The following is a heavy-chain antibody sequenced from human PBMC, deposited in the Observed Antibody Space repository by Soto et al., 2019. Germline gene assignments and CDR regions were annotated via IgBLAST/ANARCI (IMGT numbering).Heavy chain of an antibody. CDR2: ISGGGSST. V-gene: IGHV3-23*01. D-gene: IGHD1-26*01. CDR3: AKVRTPEPYYYYGMDV. CDR1: GFTFINYA. J-gene: IGHJ6*02. Sequence: PGGSLRLSCAASGFTFINYAMSWGLQAPGKGLEWVSSISGGGSSTYYADSVKGRFTISRDNSKNTLYLQMNSLRAEDTAVYFCAKVRTPEPYYYYGMDVWGQGTTVTVSS.